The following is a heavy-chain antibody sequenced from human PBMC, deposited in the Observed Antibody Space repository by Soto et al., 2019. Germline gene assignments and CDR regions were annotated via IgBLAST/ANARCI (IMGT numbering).Heavy chain of an antibody. Sequence: LSLTCAVSGGSISSGGYSWSWIRQPPGKGLEWIGYIYHSGSTYYNPSLKSRVTISVDRSKNQFSLKLSSVTAADTAVYYCARDKGSSWLDPWGQGTLVTVSS. V-gene: IGHV4-30-2*01. CDR1: GGSISSGGYS. J-gene: IGHJ5*02. D-gene: IGHD6-13*01. CDR2: IYHSGST. CDR3: ARDKGSSWLDP.